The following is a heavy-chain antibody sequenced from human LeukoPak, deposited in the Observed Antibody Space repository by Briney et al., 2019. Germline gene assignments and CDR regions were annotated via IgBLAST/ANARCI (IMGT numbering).Heavy chain of an antibody. CDR1: GYTFTGYY. V-gene: IGHV1-2*02. CDR3: ARDLSYSSSWYEDAFDI. D-gene: IGHD6-13*01. CDR2: INPNSGGT. J-gene: IGHJ3*02. Sequence: ASVKVSCKASGYTFTGYYMHWVRQAPGQGLEWMGWINPNSGGTNYAQKFQGRVTMTRDTSISTAYMELSRLRSDDTAVYYCARDLSYSSSWYEDAFDIWGQGTMVTVSS.